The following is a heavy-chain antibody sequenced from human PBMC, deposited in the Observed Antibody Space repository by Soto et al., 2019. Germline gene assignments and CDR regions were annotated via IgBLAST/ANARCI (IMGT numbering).Heavy chain of an antibody. CDR2: IYSGGST. Sequence: GGSLRLSCAASGFTVSSNYMSWVRQAPGKGLEWVSVIYSGGSTYYAVSLKGRFTISRDNSKNMLYFQMNSLRAEDTAVYYCASSLKRYSSSWPDDYFDYWGQGTLVTVSS. CDR1: GFTVSSNY. J-gene: IGHJ4*02. D-gene: IGHD6-13*01. V-gene: IGHV3-53*01. CDR3: ASSLKRYSSSWPDDYFDY.